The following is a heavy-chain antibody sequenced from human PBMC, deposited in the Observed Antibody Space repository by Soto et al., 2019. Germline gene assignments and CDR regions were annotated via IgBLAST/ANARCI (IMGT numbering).Heavy chain of an antibody. J-gene: IGHJ3*01. CDR1: GFTFSSYW. CDR2: IREDGSQK. CDR3: TRNEL. Sequence: EVQLVESGGGLVQPGGSLRLSCVGSGFTFSSYWMSWVRQVPGKGLEWVASIREDGSQKNYVDYVKGRFTISRDNTKKSLYLQIDNLRAEDTGIYYCTRNELWGQGTMVTVSS. V-gene: IGHV3-7*03.